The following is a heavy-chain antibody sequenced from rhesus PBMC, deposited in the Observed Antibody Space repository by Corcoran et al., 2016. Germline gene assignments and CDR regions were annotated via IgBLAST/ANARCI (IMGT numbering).Heavy chain of an antibody. CDR2: IYGSGGSN. V-gene: IGHV4S14*01. CDR3: ARVGSSWSEWDTVGTEWYFDL. CDR1: GYSISSGYY. Sequence: QVQLQESGPGLVKPSETLSLTCAVSGYSISSGYYWGWIRQPPGKGLEWMGSIYGSGGSNYLNPSPKSRVTLSGDTSKNPFSLKLSSVTAADTAVYYCARVGSSWSEWDTVGTEWYFDLWGPGTPITISS. J-gene: IGHJ2*01. D-gene: IGHD5-42*01.